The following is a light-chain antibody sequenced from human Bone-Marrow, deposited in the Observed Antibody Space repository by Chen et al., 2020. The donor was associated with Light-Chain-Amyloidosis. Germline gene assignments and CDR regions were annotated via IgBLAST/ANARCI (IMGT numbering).Light chain of an antibody. CDR3: QSADSSGTYEVI. CDR1: DLPTKY. CDR2: RDT. Sequence: SYVLTQPPSVPVSPGQPARITCSGDDLPTKYAYWYQQKPGQAPVLVIHRDTERPSGISERFSGSSSGTTATLTISGVLAEDEADDHCQSADSSGTYEVIFGGGTKLTVL. V-gene: IGLV3-25*03. J-gene: IGLJ2*01.